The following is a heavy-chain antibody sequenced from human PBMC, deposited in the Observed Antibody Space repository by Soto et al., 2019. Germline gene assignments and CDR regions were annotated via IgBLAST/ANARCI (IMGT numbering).Heavy chain of an antibody. J-gene: IGHJ5*02. D-gene: IGHD3-3*01. CDR2: INPSGGST. Sequence: ASVEVSCKASGYTFTSYYMHWVRQAPGQGLEWMGIINPSGGSTSYAQKFQGRVTMTRDTSTSTVYMELSSLRSEDTAVYYCARGHITIFGVVPPHDPWGQGTLVTVSS. V-gene: IGHV1-46*01. CDR1: GYTFTSYY. CDR3: ARGHITIFGVVPPHDP.